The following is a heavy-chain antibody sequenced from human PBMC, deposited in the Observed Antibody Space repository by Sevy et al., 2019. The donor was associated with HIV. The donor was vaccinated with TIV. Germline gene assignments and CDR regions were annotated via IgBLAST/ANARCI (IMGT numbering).Heavy chain of an antibody. J-gene: IGHJ5*02. Sequence: SETLSLTCTVSGGSISSYYWSWIRQPPGKGLEWIGYIYYSGSTNYNPSLKSRVTISVDTSKNQFSLKLSSVTAADTAVYYCARVGTPLRLEWLLYEHNWFDPWGQGTLVTVSS. V-gene: IGHV4-59*01. D-gene: IGHD3-3*01. CDR1: GGSISSYY. CDR3: ARVGTPLRLEWLLYEHNWFDP. CDR2: IYYSGST.